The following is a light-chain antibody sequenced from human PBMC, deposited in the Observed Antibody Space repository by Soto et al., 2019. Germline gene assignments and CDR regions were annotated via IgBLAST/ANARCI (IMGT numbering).Light chain of an antibody. CDR2: GNS. CDR1: SSDIGTYDY. CDR3: QSHDSSLSAYV. J-gene: IGLJ1*01. Sequence: QSALTQPPSASGSLGQSVTTSCTGTSSDIGTYDYVSWYQQHPGTAPKLLIYGNSNRPSGVPDRFSGSKSGTSASLAITGLQAEDEADFYCQSHDSSLSAYVFGTGTKVTVL. V-gene: IGLV2-8*01.